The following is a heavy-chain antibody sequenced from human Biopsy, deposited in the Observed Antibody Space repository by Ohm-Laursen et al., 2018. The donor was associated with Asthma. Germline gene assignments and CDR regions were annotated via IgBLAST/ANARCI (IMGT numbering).Heavy chain of an antibody. D-gene: IGHD3-3*01. CDR3: ARSANTIVGVVMGSYYYVMDV. Sequence: SQTLSLTCPVSGVTVSSGSYYWRWIRQPPGKGLDWIGYIYYSGSTNYNPSLTSRVTISVDTSKNQFSLKLSSETAADTAVYYCARSANTIVGVVMGSYYYVMDVWGQGTTVTVSS. CDR1: GVTVSSGSYY. CDR2: IYYSGST. V-gene: IGHV4-61*01. J-gene: IGHJ6*02.